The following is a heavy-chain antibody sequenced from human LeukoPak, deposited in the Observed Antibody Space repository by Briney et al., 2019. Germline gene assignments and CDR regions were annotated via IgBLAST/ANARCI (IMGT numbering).Heavy chain of an antibody. CDR1: GFTFSSYA. V-gene: IGHV3-23*01. CDR2: ISGSGGST. Sequence: GGSLRLSCAASGFTFSSYAMSWVRQAPGKGLEWVSAISGSGGSTYYADSVKGRFTISRDNSKNTLYLQMNSLRAEDTAVYYFARGYCSSTSCYVHGMDVWGQGTTVTVSS. CDR3: ARGYCSSTSCYVHGMDV. D-gene: IGHD2-2*01. J-gene: IGHJ6*02.